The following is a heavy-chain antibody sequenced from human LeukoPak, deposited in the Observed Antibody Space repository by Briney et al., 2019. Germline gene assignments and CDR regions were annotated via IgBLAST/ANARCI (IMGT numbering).Heavy chain of an antibody. V-gene: IGHV3-23*01. CDR2: ISGSGGST. D-gene: IGHD6-19*01. Sequence: GGSLRLSCAASGFTFSSYAMGWVRQARGKVLEWVSAISGSGGSTYYADSVKGRFTISRDNSKNTLYLQMNSLRAEDTAVYYWAKDRGQWLPAGFDYWGQGTLVTVSS. J-gene: IGHJ4*02. CDR1: GFTFSSYA. CDR3: AKDRGQWLPAGFDY.